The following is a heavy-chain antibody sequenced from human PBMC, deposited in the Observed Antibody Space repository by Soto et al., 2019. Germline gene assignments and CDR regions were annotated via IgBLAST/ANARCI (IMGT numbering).Heavy chain of an antibody. Sequence: GGSLRLSCAASGFIFSDYYMNWIRQAPGKGLEWVSYISSSGSTIYYADSVKGRFTISRDNAKNSLYLQMNSLRAEDTAVYYCASGRYCSDGSCYSEDYFDYWGQGTLVTVSS. CDR3: ASGRYCSDGSCYSEDYFDY. CDR1: GFIFSDYY. J-gene: IGHJ4*02. CDR2: ISSSGSTI. D-gene: IGHD2-15*01. V-gene: IGHV3-11*01.